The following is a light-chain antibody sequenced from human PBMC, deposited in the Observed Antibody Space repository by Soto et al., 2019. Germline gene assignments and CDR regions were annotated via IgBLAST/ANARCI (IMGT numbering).Light chain of an antibody. V-gene: IGLV2-14*01. Sequence: QSVLTQPASVSGSPGQSITISCTGTSSDVGGYNYVSWYRHHPGTAPKLIIYEVTNRPSGVSNRFSGSKSGNTASLTISGLQAEDESDYYCISYTSGTSPYVFGTGTKVTVL. CDR3: ISYTSGTSPYV. CDR1: SSDVGGYNY. CDR2: EVT. J-gene: IGLJ1*01.